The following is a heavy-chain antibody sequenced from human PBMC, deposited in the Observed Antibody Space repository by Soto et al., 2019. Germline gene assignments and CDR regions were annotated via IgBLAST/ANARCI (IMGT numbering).Heavy chain of an antibody. CDR1: GFTFTNYW. Sequence: QPWGSLRISCASSGFTFTNYWMHWVRQVPGKGLVWVSRIDGVGTGTSYSDSVRGRFTISRDNAENTLYLQMNSLRAEDTAVYSCTTVFEYWGQGTTVTVSS. J-gene: IGHJ4*02. V-gene: IGHV3-74*01. CDR2: IDGVGTGT. CDR3: TTVFEY.